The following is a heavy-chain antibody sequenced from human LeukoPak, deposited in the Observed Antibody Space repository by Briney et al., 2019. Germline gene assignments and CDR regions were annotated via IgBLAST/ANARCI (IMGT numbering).Heavy chain of an antibody. Sequence: PGGSLRLSCAASGFSFSGYSMNWVRQAPGKGLEWVSAISGSGGSTYYADPVKGRFTISRDNSKNTLYLQMTSLTAEDSAVYYCAKETIRFGDPPGYWGQGTLVTVSS. CDR1: GFSFSGYS. J-gene: IGHJ4*02. D-gene: IGHD3-10*01. V-gene: IGHV3-23*01. CDR3: AKETIRFGDPPGY. CDR2: ISGSGGST.